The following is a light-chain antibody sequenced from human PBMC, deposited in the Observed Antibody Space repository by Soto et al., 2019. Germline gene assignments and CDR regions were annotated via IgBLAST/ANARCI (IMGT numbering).Light chain of an antibody. Sequence: QSVLTQPASVSGSPGQSITISCTGTSSDVGSYNLVSWYQQHPGKAPKLMIYEGSKRPSGVSNRFSGSKSGNTASLTISGLQAEDEADYYCCSYAGSYAFGTGTKVTV. CDR3: CSYAGSYA. J-gene: IGLJ1*01. V-gene: IGLV2-23*01. CDR2: EGS. CDR1: SSDVGSYNL.